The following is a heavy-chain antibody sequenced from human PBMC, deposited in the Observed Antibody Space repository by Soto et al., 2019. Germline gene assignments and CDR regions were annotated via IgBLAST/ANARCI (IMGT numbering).Heavy chain of an antibody. J-gene: IGHJ4*02. CDR1: GGSISSSSYY. Sequence: SETLSLTCTVSGGSISSSSYYWGWIRQPPGKGLEWIGSIYYSGSTYYNPSLKSRVTISVDTSKNQFSLKLSSVTAADTAVYYCARHSGSYYAGFYYWGQGTLVTVSS. CDR3: ARHSGSYYAGFYY. V-gene: IGHV4-39*01. CDR2: IYYSGST. D-gene: IGHD1-26*01.